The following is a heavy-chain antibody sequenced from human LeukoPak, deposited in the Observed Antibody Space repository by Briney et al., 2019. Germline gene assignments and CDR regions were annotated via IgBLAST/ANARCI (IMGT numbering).Heavy chain of an antibody. Sequence: GGSLRLSCVSSGFTVSNDYMAWARQAPGRGLEWVSLIYGDGTTFYTVSVKGRFTISRDNFKNTLYLQMSSLRPEDTALYYCARDRAGAQSWVALDPWGQGTLVTVSS. CDR1: GFTVSNDY. J-gene: IGHJ5*02. D-gene: IGHD3-10*01. V-gene: IGHV3-66*02. CDR3: ARDRAGAQSWVALDP. CDR2: IYGDGTT.